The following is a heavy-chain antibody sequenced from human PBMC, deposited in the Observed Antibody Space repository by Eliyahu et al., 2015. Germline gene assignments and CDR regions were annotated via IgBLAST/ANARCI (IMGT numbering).Heavy chain of an antibody. CDR2: IIPIFGTA. CDR3: ASPVGYYGSGSYYNS. V-gene: IGHV1-69*01. CDR1: GXXFXSYA. D-gene: IGHD3-10*01. J-gene: IGHJ4*02. Sequence: QVQLVQSGAEVKKPGSSVKXSCXAXGXXFXSYAISWVRQAPGQGLEWMGGIIPIFGTANYXQKFQGRVTITADESTSTAYMELSSLRSEDTAVYYCASPVGYYGSGSYYNSWGQGTLVTVSS.